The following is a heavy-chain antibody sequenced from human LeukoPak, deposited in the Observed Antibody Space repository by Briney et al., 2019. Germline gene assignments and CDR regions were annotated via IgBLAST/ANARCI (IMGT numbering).Heavy chain of an antibody. CDR3: ARGPILGYCSGGSCYSYYYGMDV. CDR1: GGSFSGYY. CDR2: INHSGST. D-gene: IGHD2-15*01. Sequence: SETLSLTCAVYGGSFSGYYWSWIRQPPGRGLEWIGEINHSGSTNYNPSLKSRVTISVDTSKNQFSLKLSSVTAADTAVYYCARGPILGYCSGGSCYSYYYGMDVWGQGTTVTVSS. J-gene: IGHJ6*02. V-gene: IGHV4-34*01.